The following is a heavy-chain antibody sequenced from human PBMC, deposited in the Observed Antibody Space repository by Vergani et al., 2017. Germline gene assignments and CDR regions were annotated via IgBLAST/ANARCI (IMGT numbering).Heavy chain of an antibody. CDR1: GGTFSSYA. V-gene: IGHV1-69*12. J-gene: IGHJ6*03. CDR2: IIPIFGTA. CDR3: ARARANYGDYPPYYYYYMDV. Sequence: QVHLEQSGTEVKKPGSSVKVSCKASGGTFSSYAISWVRQAPGQGLEWMGGIIPIFGTANYAQKFQGRVTITADESTSTAYMELSSLRSEDTAVYYCARARANYGDYPPYYYYYMDVWGKGTTVTVSS. D-gene: IGHD4-17*01.